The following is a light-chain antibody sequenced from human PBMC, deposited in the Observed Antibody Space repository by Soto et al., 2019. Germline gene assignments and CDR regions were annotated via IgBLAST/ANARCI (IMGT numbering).Light chain of an antibody. J-gene: IGKJ3*01. Sequence: EIVLKHSPGTLALSPGDRATLSCSASQTVSNNYLAWCQQKPGQAPRVIIYDASNRATGIPARFGGGGSGTDFTLTISSLEPEDFAVYFCQQYGSSPPFTFGPGTKVDIK. CDR3: QQYGSSPPFT. CDR2: DAS. CDR1: QTVSNNY. V-gene: IGKV3-20*01.